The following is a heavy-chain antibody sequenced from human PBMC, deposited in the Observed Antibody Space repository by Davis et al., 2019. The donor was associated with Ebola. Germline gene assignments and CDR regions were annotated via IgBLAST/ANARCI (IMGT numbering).Heavy chain of an antibody. CDR3: ARLRHYDYVWGPTSGWFDP. D-gene: IGHD3-16*01. CDR1: GYSFTSYW. J-gene: IGHJ5*02. CDR2: IYPGDSDT. Sequence: GESLKISCKGSGYSFTSYWIGWVRQMPGKGLEWMGIIYPGDSDTSYSPSFQGQATISADKSISTAYLQWSSLKASDTAMYYCARLRHYDYVWGPTSGWFDPWGQGTLVTVSS. V-gene: IGHV5-51*01.